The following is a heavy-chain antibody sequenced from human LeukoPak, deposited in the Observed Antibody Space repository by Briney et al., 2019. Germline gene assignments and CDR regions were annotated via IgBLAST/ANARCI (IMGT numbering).Heavy chain of an antibody. D-gene: IGHD6-6*01. J-gene: IGHJ4*02. CDR2: IYHSGST. V-gene: IGHV4-38-2*01. Sequence: PSETLSLTCAVSGYSISSGYYWGWIRQPPGKGLELIGSIYHSGSTYYNPSLKSRVTISVDTSKNQFSLRLSSVTAADTAVYYCARPLYSSSSGFDYWGQGTLVTVSS. CDR1: GYSISSGYY. CDR3: ARPLYSSSSGFDY.